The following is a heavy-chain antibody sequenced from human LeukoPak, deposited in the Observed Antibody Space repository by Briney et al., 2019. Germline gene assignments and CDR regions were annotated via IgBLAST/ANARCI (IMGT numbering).Heavy chain of an antibody. V-gene: IGHV4-59*01. D-gene: IGHD6-13*01. CDR1: GGSIGSYY. CDR3: ARLLPPYSSSVVNWFDP. Sequence: SETLSLTCTVSGGSIGSYYWSWIRQPPGKGLEWIGYIYYSGSTDYNPSLKSRVTISVDTSKNQFFLKLSSVTAADTAVYYCARLLPPYSSSVVNWFDPWGQGTLVTVSS. J-gene: IGHJ5*02. CDR2: IYYSGST.